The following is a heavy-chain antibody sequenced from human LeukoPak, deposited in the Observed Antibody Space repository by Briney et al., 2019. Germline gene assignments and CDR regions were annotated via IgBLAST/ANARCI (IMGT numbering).Heavy chain of an antibody. CDR1: GYTFTSYA. CDR2: INTNTGNP. V-gene: IGHV7-4-1*02. D-gene: IGHD3-10*01. CDR3: ARDLKLLWFGELGDAFDI. J-gene: IGHJ3*02. Sequence: ASVKVSCKASGYTFTSYAMNWVRQAPGQGLEWMRWINTNTGNPTYAQGFTGRFVFSLDTSVSTAYLQISSLKAEDTAVYYCARDLKLLWFGELGDAFDIWGQGTMVTVSS.